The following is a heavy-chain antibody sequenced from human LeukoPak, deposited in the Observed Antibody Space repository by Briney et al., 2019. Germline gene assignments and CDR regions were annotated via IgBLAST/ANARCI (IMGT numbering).Heavy chain of an antibody. V-gene: IGHV3-23*01. Sequence: PGGSLRLSCAASGLTFSTYTMSWVRQAPGKGLEWVSGMSGDSDYTYYADSVKGRFTISRDNSKNTLYLQMNSLRAEDTAVYYCAKSGYYYDSSGYYDYWGQGTLVTVSS. D-gene: IGHD3-22*01. CDR2: MSGDSDYT. J-gene: IGHJ4*02. CDR1: GLTFSTYT. CDR3: AKSGYYYDSSGYYDY.